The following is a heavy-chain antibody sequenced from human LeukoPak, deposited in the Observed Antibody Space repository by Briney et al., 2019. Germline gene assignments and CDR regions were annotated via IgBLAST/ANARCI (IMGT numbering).Heavy chain of an antibody. CDR1: GFTFSGYS. CDR2: INSRSSTI. D-gene: IGHD1/OR15-1a*01. Sequence: GGSLRLSCAASGFTFSGYSMNWVCQAPGKGLEWVSYINSRSSTIYYADSVKGRFTVSRDNAKNSLYLQMNSLRAEDSAVYYCARYWTNWSADYWGQGTLVTVSS. J-gene: IGHJ4*02. V-gene: IGHV3-48*01. CDR3: ARYWTNWSADY.